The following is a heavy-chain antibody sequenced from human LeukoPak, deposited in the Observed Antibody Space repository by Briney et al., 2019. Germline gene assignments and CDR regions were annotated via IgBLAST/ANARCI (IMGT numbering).Heavy chain of an antibody. D-gene: IGHD3-10*01. J-gene: IGHJ3*02. V-gene: IGHV3-30*02. Sequence: GSLRLSCAASGFTFSRYGIHWVRQAPGKGLEWVAFIPYDGSIKYYADSVKGRFTISRDNSKNTLYLQMNSLRAEDTAVYFCATEGSESAFDIWGQGTMVTVS. CDR2: IPYDGSIK. CDR3: ATEGSESAFDI. CDR1: GFTFSRYG.